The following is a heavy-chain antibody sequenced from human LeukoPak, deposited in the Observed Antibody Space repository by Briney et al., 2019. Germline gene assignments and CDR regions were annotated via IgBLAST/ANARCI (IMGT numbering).Heavy chain of an antibody. CDR2: IIPIFGTA. J-gene: IGHJ6*04. D-gene: IGHD2-15*01. Sequence: GPSVKVSCKASGGTFSGYAISWVRQAPGQGLEWMGGIIPIFGTANYAQKFQGRVTITADKSTSTAYMELSSLRSEDTAVYYCARDIVVVVAAHYYYYGMDVWGKGTTVTVSS. V-gene: IGHV1-69*06. CDR1: GGTFSGYA. CDR3: ARDIVVVVAAHYYYYGMDV.